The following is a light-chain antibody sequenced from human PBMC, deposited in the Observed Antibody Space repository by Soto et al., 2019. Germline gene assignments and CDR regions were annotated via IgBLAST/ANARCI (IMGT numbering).Light chain of an antibody. Sequence: EIVLTQSPATLSVSPGEVVTLSFRASQSVRSHLAWYQQKPGQPPRLLIYGASTRATGIPARFSGSGFGTEFTLTISSLQSEDFAVYYCQQYKNWPLFGQGTRLEIK. CDR3: QQYKNWPL. V-gene: IGKV3-15*01. J-gene: IGKJ5*01. CDR1: QSVRSH. CDR2: GAS.